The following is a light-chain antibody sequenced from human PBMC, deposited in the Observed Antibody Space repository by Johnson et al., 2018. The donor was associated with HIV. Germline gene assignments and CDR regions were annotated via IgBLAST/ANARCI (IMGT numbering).Light chain of an antibody. J-gene: IGLJ1*01. CDR2: ENN. CDR1: SSNIGSTS. Sequence: QSVLTQPPSVSAAPGQKVTISCSGSSSNIGSTSVSWYQQLPGTAPKLLIYENNKRPSGIPDRFSGSKSGTSATLAITGLQTGDAADYYCGTWHSSLSTGGVFGTGTKVTSL. CDR3: GTWHSSLSTGGV. V-gene: IGLV1-51*02.